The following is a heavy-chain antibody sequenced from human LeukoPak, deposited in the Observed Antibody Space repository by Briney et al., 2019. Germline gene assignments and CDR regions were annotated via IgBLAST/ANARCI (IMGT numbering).Heavy chain of an antibody. V-gene: IGHV4-59*01. Sequence: SETLSLTCTVSGGSISSYYWSWIRQPPGKGLEWIGYIYYSGSTNYNPSLKSRVTISVDTSKNQFSLKLSSVTAADTAVYYCVTENWNYRGAWFDPWGQGTLVTVSS. D-gene: IGHD1-7*01. CDR1: GGSISSYY. CDR3: VTENWNYRGAWFDP. J-gene: IGHJ5*02. CDR2: IYYSGST.